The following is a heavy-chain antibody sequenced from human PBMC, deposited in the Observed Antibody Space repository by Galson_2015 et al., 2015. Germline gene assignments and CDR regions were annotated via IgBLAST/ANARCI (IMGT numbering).Heavy chain of an antibody. V-gene: IGHV3-48*02. D-gene: IGHD3-3*01. J-gene: IGHJ4*02. CDR2: ISSSSSII. CDR1: GFTFSSYS. Sequence: SLRLSCAASGFTFSSYSMNWVRQAPGKGLEWVSYISSSSSIIYYADSVKGRFAISRDNAKNSLYLQMDSLRDEDTAVYYCARGADFWSGYYFFDYWGQGTLVTVSS. CDR3: ARGADFWSGYYFFDY.